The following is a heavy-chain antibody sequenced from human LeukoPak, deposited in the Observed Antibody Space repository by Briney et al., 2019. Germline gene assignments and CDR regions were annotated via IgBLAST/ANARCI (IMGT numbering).Heavy chain of an antibody. CDR2: IYYSGST. D-gene: IGHD4-11*01. V-gene: IGHV4-59*12. Sequence: SETLSLTCTVSGGSISSYYWSWIRQPPGKGLEWIGYIYYSGSTNYNPSLKSRVTISVDTSKNQFSLKLTSLTAADTAVYYCARGSRNYNNYEGADYWGQGTLVTVSS. CDR3: ARGSRNYNNYEGADY. J-gene: IGHJ4*02. CDR1: GGSISSYY.